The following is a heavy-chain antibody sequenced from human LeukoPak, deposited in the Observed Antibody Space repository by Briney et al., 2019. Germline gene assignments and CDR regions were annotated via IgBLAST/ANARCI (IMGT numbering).Heavy chain of an antibody. Sequence: SETLSLTCTVSGGSISSSSYFWSWIRQPPGKGLEWIGYIYYSGSTNYNPSLKSRVTISVDTSKNQFSLKLSSVTAADTAVYYCARLWYSYGYYRYFDLWGRGTLVTVSA. CDR1: GGSISSSSYF. J-gene: IGHJ2*01. CDR3: ARLWYSYGYYRYFDL. D-gene: IGHD5-18*01. CDR2: IYYSGST. V-gene: IGHV4-61*01.